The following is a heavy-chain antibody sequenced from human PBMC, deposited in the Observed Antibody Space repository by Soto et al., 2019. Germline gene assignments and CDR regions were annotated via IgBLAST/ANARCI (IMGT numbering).Heavy chain of an antibody. D-gene: IGHD4-17*01. J-gene: IGHJ4*02. CDR1: GFTFSTYG. V-gene: IGHV3-33*01. CDR2: IWYDGSNK. CDR3: ARGDLSTTVVTTDY. Sequence: VGSLRLSCAASGFTFSTYGMHWVRQAPGKGLEWVAVIWYDGSNKYYADSVKGRFTISRDNSKNTLYLQMNSLRAEDTAVYYCARGDLSTTVVTTDYWGQGTLVTVSS.